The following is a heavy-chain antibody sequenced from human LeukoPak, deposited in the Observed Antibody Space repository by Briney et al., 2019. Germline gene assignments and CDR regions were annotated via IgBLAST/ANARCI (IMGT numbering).Heavy chain of an antibody. D-gene: IGHD4-17*01. CDR1: GYSFTSYW. CDR3: ARAPQFETTVIQDAFDI. CDR2: IYPGDSDT. Sequence: GESLKISCKGSGYSFTSYWIGWVRQMPGKGLEWMGIIYPGDSDTRYSPSFQGQVTISADKSISTAYLQWSSLKASDTAMYYCARAPQFETTVIQDAFDIWGQGTMVTVSS. J-gene: IGHJ3*02. V-gene: IGHV5-51*01.